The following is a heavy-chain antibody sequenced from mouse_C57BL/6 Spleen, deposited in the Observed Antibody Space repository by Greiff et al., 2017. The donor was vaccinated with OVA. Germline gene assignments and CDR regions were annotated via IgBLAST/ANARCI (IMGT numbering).Heavy chain of an antibody. CDR1: GFTFTDYY. CDR3: ARYDYDDRPYAMDY. J-gene: IGHJ4*01. Sequence: EVKLQESGGGLVQPGGSLSLSCAASGFTFTDYYMSWVRQPPGKALEWLGFIRNKANGYTTEYSASVKGRFTISRDNSQSILYLQMNALRAEDRATYYCARYDYDDRPYAMDYWGQGTSVTVSS. V-gene: IGHV7-3*01. CDR2: IRNKANGYTT. D-gene: IGHD2-4*01.